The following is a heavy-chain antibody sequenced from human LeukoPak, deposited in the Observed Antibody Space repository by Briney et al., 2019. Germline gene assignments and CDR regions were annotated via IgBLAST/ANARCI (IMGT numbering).Heavy chain of an antibody. CDR1: GYTFTSYD. CDR3: ARGTPTDAYSSGWYW. Sequence: GASVKVSCKASGYTFTSYDINWVRQAPGQGLEWMGWMNPNSGNTVYAQKFQGRVTMTRNTSISTAYMELSSLRSEDTAVYYCARGTPTDAYSSGWYWWGQGTLVTVSS. V-gene: IGHV1-8*01. CDR2: MNPNSGNT. D-gene: IGHD6-19*01. J-gene: IGHJ4*02.